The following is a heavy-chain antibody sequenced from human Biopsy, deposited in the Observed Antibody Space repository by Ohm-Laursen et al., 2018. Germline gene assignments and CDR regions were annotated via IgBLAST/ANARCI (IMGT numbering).Heavy chain of an antibody. CDR1: GVSISSYF. D-gene: IGHD2/OR15-2a*01. CDR2: IYYSGST. Sequence: TLSLTCTVSGVSISSYFWNWIRQPPGKGLEWIGDIYYSGSTKYNPSLKGRVTISVDMSKSQLSLKLTSVTTADTAVYYCARATNSTGWPYYYFYGMDVWGQGTTVTVSS. CDR3: ARATNSTGWPYYYFYGMDV. J-gene: IGHJ6*02. V-gene: IGHV4-59*01.